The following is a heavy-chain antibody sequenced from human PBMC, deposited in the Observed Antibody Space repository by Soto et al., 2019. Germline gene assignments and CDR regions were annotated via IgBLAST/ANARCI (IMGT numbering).Heavy chain of an antibody. CDR1: GFTFSSYG. CDR3: AREDYSNYGRYYYYYYMDV. CDR2: IWYDGSNK. J-gene: IGHJ6*03. D-gene: IGHD4-4*01. Sequence: QVQLVESGGGVVQPGRSLRLSCAASGFTFSSYGMHWVRQAPGKGLEWVAVIWYDGSNKYYADSVKGRFTISRDNSKNTLYLQMNSLRAEDTAVYYCAREDYSNYGRYYYYYYMDVWGKGTTVTVSS. V-gene: IGHV3-33*01.